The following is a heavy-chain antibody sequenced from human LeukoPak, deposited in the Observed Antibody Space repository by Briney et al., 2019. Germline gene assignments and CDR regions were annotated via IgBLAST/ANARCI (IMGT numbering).Heavy chain of an antibody. V-gene: IGHV4-38-2*01. CDR3: AGRRTGWFDP. CDR2: IYHSGST. J-gene: IGHJ5*02. D-gene: IGHD1-14*01. Sequence: SETLSLTCAVSGYSLSSGYYWGWIRQPPGKGLEWIGSIYHSGSTYYNPSLKGRVTISVDTSKNQFSLKLSSVTAADTAVYYCAGRRTGWFDPWGQGTLVTVSS. CDR1: GYSLSSGYY.